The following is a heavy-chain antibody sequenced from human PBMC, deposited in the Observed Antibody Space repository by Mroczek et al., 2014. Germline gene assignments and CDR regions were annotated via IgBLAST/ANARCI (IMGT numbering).Heavy chain of an antibody. Sequence: QVQLQESGPGLVKPSQTLSLTCTVSGGSISSGSYYWSWIRQPAGKGLEWIGRIYTSGSTNYNPSLKSRVTMSVDTSKNQFSLKLSSVTAADTAVYYCAREETSRGSFGSGYHPTFDYWGQGTLVTVSS. V-gene: IGHV4-61*02. CDR3: AREETSRGSFGSGYHPTFDY. CDR1: GGSISSGSYY. CDR2: IYTSGST. J-gene: IGHJ4*02. D-gene: IGHD3-22*01.